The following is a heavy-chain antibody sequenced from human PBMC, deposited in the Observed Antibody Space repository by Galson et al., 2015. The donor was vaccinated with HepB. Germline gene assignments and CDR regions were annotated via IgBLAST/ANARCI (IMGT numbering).Heavy chain of an antibody. V-gene: IGHV3-30-3*01. CDR1: GFTFSSYA. J-gene: IGHJ4*02. Sequence: SLRLSCAASGFTFSSYAMHWVRQAPGKGLEWVAVISWDGSNKFYADSVKGRLTISRDDSKNTAYLQMTSLRTEDTAVYYCAVDCSSPSCPRYWGQGTLVTVSS. D-gene: IGHD2-2*01. CDR3: AVDCSSPSCPRY. CDR2: ISWDGSNK.